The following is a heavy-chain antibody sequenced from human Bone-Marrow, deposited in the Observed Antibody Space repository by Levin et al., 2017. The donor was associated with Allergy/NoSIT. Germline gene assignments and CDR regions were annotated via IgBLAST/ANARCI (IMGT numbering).Heavy chain of an antibody. Sequence: SVKVSCKASGGTFRSYTISWVRQAPGQGLGWMGRVIPLLRTSNYAQRFQGRVTITADESTSTIYMDLTSLRSDDTAVYYCARDRLFGSGPGGMDVWGQGTTV. V-gene: IGHV1-69*08. CDR3: ARDRLFGSGPGGMDV. CDR1: GGTFRSYT. CDR2: VIPLLRTS. J-gene: IGHJ6*02. D-gene: IGHD3-10*01.